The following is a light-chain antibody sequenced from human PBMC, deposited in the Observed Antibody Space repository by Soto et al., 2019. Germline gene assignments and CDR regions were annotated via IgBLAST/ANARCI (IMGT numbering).Light chain of an antibody. J-gene: IGKJ2*01. CDR2: GAS. CDR1: QSVGSN. Sequence: ETVMTQSPATLSVSPGEGATLSCRASQSVGSNLARYQQRPGQAPRLLIYGASTRATGIPARFSGSGSGTECMITISVLQTEDFAVYSCQQYNNLHSHTFGQGTKLAIK. CDR3: QQYNNLHSHT. V-gene: IGKV3-15*01.